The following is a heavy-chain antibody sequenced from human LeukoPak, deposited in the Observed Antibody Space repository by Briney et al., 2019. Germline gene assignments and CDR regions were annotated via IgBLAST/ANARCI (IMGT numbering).Heavy chain of an antibody. CDR2: IDTDETT. V-gene: IGHV3-74*01. CDR1: GFTFSNYW. J-gene: IGHJ4*02. D-gene: IGHD1-26*01. CDR3: ARGAGIVGSTTPFDY. Sequence: PGGSLRLSCAASGFTFSNYWMHWVPETPRKGLVWVSRIDTDETTGFADSVKGRFTISRDNAKNTLYLQMDSLRAEDTAVYYCARGAGIVGSTTPFDYWGQGALVTVSS.